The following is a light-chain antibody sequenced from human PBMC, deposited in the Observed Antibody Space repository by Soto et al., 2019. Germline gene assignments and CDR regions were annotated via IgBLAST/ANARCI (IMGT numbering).Light chain of an antibody. CDR1: QSVGRDY. Sequence: EIVLTQSPGTLSLSPGEGATLSCRASQSVGRDYLAWYQQKPGQAPRLVIYDASTRATDIPDRFSGSGSGTDFTLTIRRLEPEDFAVYFWHQDATSPLNFGGGTTVEIK. CDR3: HQDATSPLN. CDR2: DAS. V-gene: IGKV3-20*01. J-gene: IGKJ4*01.